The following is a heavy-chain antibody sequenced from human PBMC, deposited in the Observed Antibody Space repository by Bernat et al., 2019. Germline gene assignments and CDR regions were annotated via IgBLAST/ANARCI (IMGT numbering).Heavy chain of an antibody. CDR3: AKPGFTAAGTSLSFWYFDL. Sequence: EVQVVESGGDLVQPGGSLRLSCAASGFTFSDYAMSWVRQAPGKGLEWVSAISGSGGSTYYADSVKGRFTISRDNSKNTLYLQMNSLRAEDTAVYYCAKPGFTAAGTSLSFWYFDLWGRGTLVTVSS. CDR2: ISGSGGST. V-gene: IGHV3-23*04. J-gene: IGHJ2*01. CDR1: GFTFSDYA. D-gene: IGHD6-13*01.